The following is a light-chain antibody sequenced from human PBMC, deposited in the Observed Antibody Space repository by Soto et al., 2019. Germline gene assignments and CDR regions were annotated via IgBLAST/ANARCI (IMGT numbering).Light chain of an antibody. CDR1: NSGSRK. Sequence: QASSVSVAPGQAASITRGRGNSGSRKVHWYQQKPGKAPVLALYAPFDRPSGIPERISGANSGNADTLTINRVEAGDEADYYCQLWDNGSDGGVFGPGTKVTVL. CDR3: QLWDNGSDGGV. CDR2: APF. J-gene: IGLJ1*01. V-gene: IGLV3-21*02.